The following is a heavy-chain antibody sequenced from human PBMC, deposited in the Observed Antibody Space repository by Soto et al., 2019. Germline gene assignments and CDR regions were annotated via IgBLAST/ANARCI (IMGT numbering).Heavy chain of an antibody. J-gene: IGHJ6*02. D-gene: IGHD6-13*01. CDR3: ARSPTGYSSSGLWNYYGMDV. V-gene: IGHV4-31*03. CDR1: GGSISSGGYY. CDR2: IYYSGST. Sequence: SETLSLTCTVSGGSISSGGYYWSWIRQHPGKGLEWIGYIYYSGSTYYNPSLKSRVTISVDTSKNQFSLKLSSVTAADTAVYYCARSPTGYSSSGLWNYYGMDVWGQGTTVTVS.